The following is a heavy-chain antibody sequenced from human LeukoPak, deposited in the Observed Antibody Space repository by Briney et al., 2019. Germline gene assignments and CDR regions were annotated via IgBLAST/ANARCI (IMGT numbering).Heavy chain of an antibody. D-gene: IGHD3-22*01. V-gene: IGHV4-61*01. CDR1: GASVYSDSSY. CDR2: VDYRGGT. CDR3: AREVATSYSDSGAYYRQTEAFDF. Sequence: PSETLSLTCSGSGASVYSDSSYWTWIRQAPGKGLEWIGYVDYRGGTKYNASLKKRVTISLEMSKNQFSLTLNSVSAADTAVYYCAREVATSYSDSGAYYRQTEAFDFWGQGKMVTVS. J-gene: IGHJ3*01.